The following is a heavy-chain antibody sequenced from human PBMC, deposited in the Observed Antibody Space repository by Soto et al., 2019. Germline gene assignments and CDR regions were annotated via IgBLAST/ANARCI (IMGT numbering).Heavy chain of an antibody. J-gene: IGHJ6*02. CDR1: GYSFTSYW. CDR3: ARLAPGYCSSTSCYVIQNYYYYGMDV. CDR2: IDPSDSYT. V-gene: IGHV5-10-1*01. Sequence: PGESLKISCKGSGYSFTSYWISWVRQMPGKGLEWMGRIDPSDSYTNYSPSFQGHVTISADKSISTAYLQWSSLKASDTAMYYCARLAPGYCSSTSCYVIQNYYYYGMDVWGQGTTVTVSS. D-gene: IGHD2-2*01.